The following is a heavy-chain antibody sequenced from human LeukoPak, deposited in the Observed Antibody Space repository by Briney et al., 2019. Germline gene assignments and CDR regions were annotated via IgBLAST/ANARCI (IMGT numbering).Heavy chain of an antibody. CDR3: ARFGGYSYGFSFNFDY. CDR2: INHSGST. CDR1: GGSFSGYY. Sequence: SETLSLTCAVYGGSFSGYYWNWIRQPPGKGLEWIGEINHSGSTNYNPSLKSRVTISVDTSKNQFSLRLSSVTAADTAVYYCARFGGYSYGFSFNFDYWGQGTLVTVSS. D-gene: IGHD5-18*01. J-gene: IGHJ4*02. V-gene: IGHV4-34*01.